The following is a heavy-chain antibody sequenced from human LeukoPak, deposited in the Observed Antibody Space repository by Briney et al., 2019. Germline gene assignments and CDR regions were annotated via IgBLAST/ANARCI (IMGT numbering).Heavy chain of an antibody. CDR3: ATSHFSMVRGVIIIRPFDY. J-gene: IGHJ4*02. CDR2: FDPEDGET. D-gene: IGHD3-10*01. Sequence: APVKVSCKVSGYTLTELSMHWVRQAPGKGLEWMGGFDPEDGETIYAQKFQGRVTMTEDTSTDTAYMELSSLRSEDTAVYYCATSHFSMVRGVIIIRPFDYWGQGTLVTVSS. CDR1: GYTLTELS. V-gene: IGHV1-24*01.